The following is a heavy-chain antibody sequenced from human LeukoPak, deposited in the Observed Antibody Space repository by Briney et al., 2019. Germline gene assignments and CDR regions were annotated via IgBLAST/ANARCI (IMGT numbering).Heavy chain of an antibody. V-gene: IGHV4-39*07. J-gene: IGHJ4*02. Sequence: SETLSLTCTVSGGSIRSSSYYWGWIRQPPGKGLEWIGTIYYSGSTYYNPSLKSRVTVSVDTSKNQFSLKLSSVTAADTAVYYCASCSGASCYYITSPLYFDYWGQGTLVTVSS. CDR3: ASCSGASCYYITSPLYFDY. CDR1: GGSIRSSSYY. CDR2: IYYSGST. D-gene: IGHD2-15*01.